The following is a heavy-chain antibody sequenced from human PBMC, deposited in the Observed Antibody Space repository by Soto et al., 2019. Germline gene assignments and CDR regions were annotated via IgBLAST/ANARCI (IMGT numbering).Heavy chain of an antibody. V-gene: IGHV3-33*01. CDR3: ARDRVLVLTGYHEHYYYYGMDV. CDR1: GFTFSSYG. D-gene: IGHD3-9*01. CDR2: IWYDGSNK. Sequence: QVQLVESGGGVVQPGRSLRLSCAASGFTFSSYGMHWVRQAPGKGLEWVAVIWYDGSNKYYADSVKGRFTISRDNSKNTLYLQMNSLRAEDTAVYYCARDRVLVLTGYHEHYYYYGMDVWGQGTTVTVSS. J-gene: IGHJ6*02.